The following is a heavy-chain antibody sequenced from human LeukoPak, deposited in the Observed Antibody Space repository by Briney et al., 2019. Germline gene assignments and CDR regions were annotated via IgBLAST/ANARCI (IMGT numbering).Heavy chain of an antibody. Sequence: ASVKVSCKASGYTFTAYFIHWVRQAPGQGLEWMGWINPNSGGTNYAQKFQGRVTMTRDTSISTAYMELSRLRSDDTAVYYCARESRSIAALDYWGQGTLVTASS. D-gene: IGHD6-6*01. CDR1: GYTFTAYF. J-gene: IGHJ4*02. CDR2: INPNSGGT. V-gene: IGHV1-2*02. CDR3: ARESRSIAALDY.